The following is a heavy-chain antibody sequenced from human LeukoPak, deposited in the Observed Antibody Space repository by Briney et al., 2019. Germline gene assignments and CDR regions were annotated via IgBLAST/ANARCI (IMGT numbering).Heavy chain of an antibody. Sequence: SETLSLTCTVSGGSISSYYWSWIRHPPGKGLEWIGYIYFSGSTNYNPPLKSRVTISVDTSKNQFSLKLSSVTAADTAVYYCARGTHHSPFDYWGQGTLVTVSS. V-gene: IGHV4-59*01. CDR2: IYFSGST. J-gene: IGHJ4*02. D-gene: IGHD1-14*01. CDR1: GGSISSYY. CDR3: ARGTHHSPFDY.